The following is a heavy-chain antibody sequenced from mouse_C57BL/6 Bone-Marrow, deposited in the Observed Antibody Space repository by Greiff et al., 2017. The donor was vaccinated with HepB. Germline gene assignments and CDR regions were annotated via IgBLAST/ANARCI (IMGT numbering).Heavy chain of an antibody. CDR1: GYTFTSYW. D-gene: IGHD1-1*01. J-gene: IGHJ1*03. CDR3: ARLSITTVVARYFDV. CDR2: IDPNSGGT. V-gene: IGHV1-72*01. Sequence: VQLQQPGAELVKPGASVKLSCKASGYTFTSYWMHWVKQRPGRGLEWIGRIDPNSGGTKYNEKFKSKATLTVDKPSSTAYMQLSSLTSEDSAVYYCARLSITTVVARYFDVWGTGTTVTVSS.